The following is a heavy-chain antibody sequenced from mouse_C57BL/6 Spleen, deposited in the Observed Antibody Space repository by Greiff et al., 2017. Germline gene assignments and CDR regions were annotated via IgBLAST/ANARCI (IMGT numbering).Heavy chain of an antibody. V-gene: IGHV1-4*01. Sequence: VMLVESGAELARPGASVKMSCKASGYTFTSYTMHWVKQRPGQGLEWIGYINPSSGYTKYNQKFKDKATLTAGKSSSTAYMQLSSLTSEDSAVXYCAGGNSGYFDYWGQGTTLTVSS. CDR3: AGGNSGYFDY. J-gene: IGHJ2*01. D-gene: IGHD2-1*01. CDR2: INPSSGYT. CDR1: GYTFTSYT.